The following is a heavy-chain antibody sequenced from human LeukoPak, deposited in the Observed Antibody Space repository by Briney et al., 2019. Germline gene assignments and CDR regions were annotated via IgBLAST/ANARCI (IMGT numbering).Heavy chain of an antibody. V-gene: IGHV3-7*01. J-gene: IGHJ4*02. Sequence: GGSLRLSCAASGFTFSSYWMSWVRQAPGKGLEWVANIKQDGSEKYYVDSVKGRFTISRDNAKNTLYLQMNSLRAEDTAVYYCASESYYDSSGYYWDWGQGTLVTVSS. D-gene: IGHD3-22*01. CDR1: GFTFSSYW. CDR2: IKQDGSEK. CDR3: ASESYYDSSGYYWD.